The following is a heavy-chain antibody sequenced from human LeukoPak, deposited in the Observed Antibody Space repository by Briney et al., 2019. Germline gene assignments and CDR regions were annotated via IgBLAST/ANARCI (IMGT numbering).Heavy chain of an antibody. J-gene: IGHJ4*02. D-gene: IGHD6-25*01. CDR2: ISSGSSYI. CDR3: ARGAAYFDY. V-gene: IGHV3-21*01. CDR1: GFTFSSYS. Sequence: GSLRLSCAASGFTFSSYSMNWVRQAPGKGLGWVSSISSGSSYIYYADSVKGRFTISRDNAKNSLYLQMNSLRAEDTAVYYCARGAAYFDYWGQGTLVTVSS.